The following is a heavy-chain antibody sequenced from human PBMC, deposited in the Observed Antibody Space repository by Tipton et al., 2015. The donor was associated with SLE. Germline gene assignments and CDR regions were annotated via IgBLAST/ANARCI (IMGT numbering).Heavy chain of an antibody. J-gene: IGHJ6*02. V-gene: IGHV4-39*01. CDR1: GGSISSSSYY. CDR3: ARPRAPYYYYGMDV. Sequence: TLSLTCTVSGGSISSSSYYWGWIRQPPGKGLEWIGSIYYSGSTYYNPSLKSRVTISVDTSKNQFSLKLSSVTAADTAVYYCARPRAPYYYYGMDVWGQGTTVTVSS. CDR2: IYYSGST.